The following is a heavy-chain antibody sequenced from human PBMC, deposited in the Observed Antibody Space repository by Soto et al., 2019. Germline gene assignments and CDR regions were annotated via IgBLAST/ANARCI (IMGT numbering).Heavy chain of an antibody. Sequence: QVQLQESGPGLVKPSETLSLTCTVSGGSLSGYYWSWIRQPPGKGLEWIGHMHYSGNTNYNPSLTSRLTMSLDTSNNQFSLKLSSVTAADTALYYCTSGSGWTEDYWGQGTLVTVSS. CDR1: GGSLSGYY. V-gene: IGHV4-59*01. CDR2: MHYSGNT. CDR3: TSGSGWTEDY. D-gene: IGHD3-3*01. J-gene: IGHJ4*02.